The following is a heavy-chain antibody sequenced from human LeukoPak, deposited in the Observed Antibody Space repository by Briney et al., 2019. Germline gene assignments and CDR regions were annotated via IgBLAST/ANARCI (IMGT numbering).Heavy chain of an antibody. Sequence: GGSLRLSCAASGFTFSSYAMSWVRQAPGKGLEWVSAISGNSGYTYYADSVKGRFTISRDNSKNTLYLQMNSLRAEDTAVYYCAKDPYSSAWFSRDWFDPWGQGTLVTVSS. D-gene: IGHD6-13*01. V-gene: IGHV3-23*01. CDR2: ISGNSGYT. CDR3: AKDPYSSAWFSRDWFDP. J-gene: IGHJ5*02. CDR1: GFTFSSYA.